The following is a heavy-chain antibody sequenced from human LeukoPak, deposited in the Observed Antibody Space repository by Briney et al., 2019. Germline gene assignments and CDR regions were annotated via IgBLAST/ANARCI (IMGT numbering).Heavy chain of an antibody. CDR3: VKSRGSGSYSFDC. V-gene: IGHV3-23*01. Sequence: GGSLRLSCAASGFTFRTYAMSWVRQAPGKGLEWVSTISNSSGDTYYADSVRGRFTISRDNSKNTLHVQMNSLRAEDTAIYYCVKSRGSGSYSFDCWGQGTLVTVSS. CDR1: GFTFRTYA. CDR2: ISNSSGDT. D-gene: IGHD3-10*01. J-gene: IGHJ4*02.